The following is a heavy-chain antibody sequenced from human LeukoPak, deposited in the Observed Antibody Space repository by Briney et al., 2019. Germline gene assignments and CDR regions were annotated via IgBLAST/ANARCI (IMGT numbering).Heavy chain of an antibody. CDR2: IYYSGST. Sequence: SETLSLTCTVSGGSISSYYWSWIRQPPGKGLEWIGYIYYSGSTNYNPSLKSRVTISVDTSKNQFSLKLSSVTAADTAVYSCARAVNYDFWSGYPNWFDPWGQGTLVTVSS. CDR1: GGSISSYY. J-gene: IGHJ5*02. V-gene: IGHV4-59*01. D-gene: IGHD3-3*01. CDR3: ARAVNYDFWSGYPNWFDP.